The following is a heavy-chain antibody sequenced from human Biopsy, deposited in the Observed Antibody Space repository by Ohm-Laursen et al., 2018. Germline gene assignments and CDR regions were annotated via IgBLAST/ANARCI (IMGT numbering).Heavy chain of an antibody. CDR2: IAERSTYI. CDR3: ARERGRKSIAATDY. D-gene: IGHD6-6*01. J-gene: IGHJ4*02. CDR1: GFPFTGFS. Sequence: SLRLSCTASGFPFTGFSMDWVRQAPGKGLEWVSSIAERSTYISYADSVKGRFTISRDNAQNSLYLQMNNLRVEDTAVYYCARERGRKSIAATDYWGQGVLVTVSS. V-gene: IGHV3-21*06.